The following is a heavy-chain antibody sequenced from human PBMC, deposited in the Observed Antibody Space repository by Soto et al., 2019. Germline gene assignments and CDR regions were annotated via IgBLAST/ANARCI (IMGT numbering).Heavy chain of an antibody. CDR3: ARCSASGYCRGGSCFGWFDP. CDR2: IYYSRST. D-gene: IGHD2-15*01. J-gene: IGHJ5*02. Sequence: QVQLQESGPGMVKPSQTLSLTCTVSGGSISSGDDYWSWFRQPPGKGLEWIGYIYYSRSTYYNPSLKRRVTISGDTSKNQFSLKLSSVTAADTAVYYCARCSASGYCRGGSCFGWFDPWRQATLVTVSS. CDR1: GGSISSGDDY. V-gene: IGHV4-30-4*01.